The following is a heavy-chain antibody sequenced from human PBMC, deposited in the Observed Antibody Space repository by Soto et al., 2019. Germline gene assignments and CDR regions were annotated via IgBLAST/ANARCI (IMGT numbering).Heavy chain of an antibody. CDR2: ITYNGRT. Sequence: QVHLQESGPGLVKPSQTLSLTCSVNGDSINSDSVYWSWIRQSPGKVLEYIGYITYNGRTFYNPSRKSRVSMSVDTPKNQFSLEGRSVTAADTAIYYCARERQVGPSSGRFDPWGQGTLVTVS. V-gene: IGHV4-31*03. CDR3: ARERQVGPSSGRFDP. CDR1: GDSINSDSVY. J-gene: IGHJ5*02.